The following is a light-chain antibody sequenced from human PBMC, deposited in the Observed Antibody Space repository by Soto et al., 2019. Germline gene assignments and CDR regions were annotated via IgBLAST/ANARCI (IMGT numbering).Light chain of an antibody. CDR2: DAS. Sequence: IVVTQSPATLSLSPGESVTLSCRASQSVSSYLAWYQQKPGQAPRLLISDASNRDTGVPARFSGSGSGTDFTLTISSLQPEDFALYYCQQYKNWPSTFGQGTKLDIK. V-gene: IGKV3D-15*01. CDR1: QSVSSY. J-gene: IGKJ1*01. CDR3: QQYKNWPST.